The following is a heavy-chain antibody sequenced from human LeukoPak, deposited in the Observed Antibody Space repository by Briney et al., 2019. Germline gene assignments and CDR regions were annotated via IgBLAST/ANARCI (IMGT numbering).Heavy chain of an antibody. CDR2: IYSGGST. J-gene: IGHJ4*02. CDR1: GFTVSSNY. Sequence: TGGSLRLSCAASGFTVSSNYMSWVRQAPGKGLEWVSVIYSGGSTYYADSVKGRFTISRDNSKNTLYLQMNSLRAEDTAVYYCARRYSSGWGWAFDYWGQGILVTVSS. D-gene: IGHD6-19*01. V-gene: IGHV3-53*01. CDR3: ARRYSSGWGWAFDY.